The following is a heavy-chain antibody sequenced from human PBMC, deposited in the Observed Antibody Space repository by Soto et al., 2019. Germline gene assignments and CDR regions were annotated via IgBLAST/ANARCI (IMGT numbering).Heavy chain of an antibody. J-gene: IGHJ4*02. CDR1: GGSIRTGDYY. CDR3: ARVAVAGTRFDY. CDR2: IYHSGST. D-gene: IGHD6-19*01. V-gene: IGHV4-39*07. Sequence: SETLSLTCTVSGGSIRTGDYYWSWIRQPPGKGLEWIGEIYHSGSTNYNPSLKSRVTISVDKSKNQFSLKLSSVTAADTAVYYCARVAVAGTRFDYWGQGTLVTVSS.